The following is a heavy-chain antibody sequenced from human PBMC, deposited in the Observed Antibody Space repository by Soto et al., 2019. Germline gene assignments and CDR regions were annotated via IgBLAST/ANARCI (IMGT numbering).Heavy chain of an antibody. J-gene: IGHJ6*02. Sequence: ASVKVSCKASGGTFSSYTISWVRQAPGQRLEWMAWINAGNGNTRFSQKFQGRVTITRDTSASTAHMELSSLKSEDTAVYYCARAGTVFGLLGNYYGMDVWGQGTTVTVSS. V-gene: IGHV1-3*01. CDR3: ARAGTVFGLLGNYYGMDV. CDR2: INAGNGNT. CDR1: GGTFSSYT. D-gene: IGHD3-3*01.